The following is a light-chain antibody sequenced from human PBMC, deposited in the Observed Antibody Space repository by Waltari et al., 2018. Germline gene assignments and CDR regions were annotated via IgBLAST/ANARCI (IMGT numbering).Light chain of an antibody. V-gene: IGKV4-1*01. J-gene: IGKJ4*01. CDR3: QQYYITPLT. CDR2: LAS. CDR1: RNVLTHSNSKNY. Sequence: DIVMTQSPESLAVSPAARATPNSKSRRNVLTHSNSKNYLAWYRQKPGQPPKLLIYLASTRESGVPARFTGSGSGTDFTLTISSLQAEDVAVYYCQQYYITPLTFGGGTKVEIK.